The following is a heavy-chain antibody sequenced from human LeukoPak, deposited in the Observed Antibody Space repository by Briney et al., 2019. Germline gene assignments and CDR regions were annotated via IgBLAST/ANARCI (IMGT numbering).Heavy chain of an antibody. CDR3: ARAKPYSSSWYYYDY. Sequence: GGSLRLSCAASGFTFSSYDMHWVRQAPGKGLEWVSAICTVGDTYYPGSVKGRFTISRENAKNSLYLQMNSLRAGDTAVYYCARAKPYSSSWYYYDYWGQGTLVTVSS. CDR2: ICTVGDT. J-gene: IGHJ4*02. CDR1: GFTFSSYD. V-gene: IGHV3-13*01. D-gene: IGHD6-13*01.